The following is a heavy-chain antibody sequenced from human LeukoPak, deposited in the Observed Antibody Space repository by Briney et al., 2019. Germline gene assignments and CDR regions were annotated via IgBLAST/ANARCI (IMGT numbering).Heavy chain of an antibody. Sequence: PGGSLRLSCVASGFTFNNYWMNWVRQAPGKGLEWVANIKQDGSAKYYVDSVKGRFTISRDNAKNSLYLQMNSLRAEDTAVYYCARDGDSSSNWFDPWGQGTLVTVSS. CDR1: GFTFNNYW. CDR2: IKQDGSAK. CDR3: ARDGDSSSNWFDP. V-gene: IGHV3-7*01. J-gene: IGHJ5*02. D-gene: IGHD6-6*01.